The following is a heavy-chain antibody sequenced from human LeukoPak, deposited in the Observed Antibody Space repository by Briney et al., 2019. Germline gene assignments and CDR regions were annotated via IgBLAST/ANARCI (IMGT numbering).Heavy chain of an antibody. CDR3: ATVYSDFWTSYYMDY. V-gene: IGHV3-21*01. Sequence: GGSLRLSCAASGFTFSSYSMNWVRQAPGKGLEWVSSISSSSSYIYYADSVKGRFTISRDNAKNSLYLQMNSLRAEDAAVYFCATVYSDFWTSYYMDYWGQGILVTVSS. J-gene: IGHJ4*02. CDR2: ISSSSSYI. CDR1: GFTFSSYS. D-gene: IGHD3/OR15-3a*01.